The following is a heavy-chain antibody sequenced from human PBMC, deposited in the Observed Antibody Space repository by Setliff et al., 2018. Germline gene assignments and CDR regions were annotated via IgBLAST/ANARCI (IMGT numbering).Heavy chain of an antibody. Sequence: PGGSLRLSCRTSGLTLGDYAMSWVRQAPGKGLEWIGFIRNVPYGGTTEFAASVRGRFAISRDDSKDVAYLQMNNLKTEDTGVYYCTITHYYGSGSPYYLDYWGQGTPVTVSS. J-gene: IGHJ4*02. V-gene: IGHV3-49*04. CDR2: IRNVPYGGTT. CDR1: GLTLGDYA. CDR3: TITHYYGSGSPYYLDY. D-gene: IGHD3-10*01.